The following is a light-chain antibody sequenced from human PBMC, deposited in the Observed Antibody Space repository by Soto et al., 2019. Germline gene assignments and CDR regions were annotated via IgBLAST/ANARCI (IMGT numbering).Light chain of an antibody. CDR3: QKYNSAPWT. CDR2: AAS. V-gene: IGKV1-27*01. J-gene: IGKJ1*01. Sequence: DIQMTQSPSSLSASVGDRVTITCRPSQGISNYLAWYQQKPGQVPKLLIYAASTLQSGVPSRLSGSGSGTDFNLTISSLQPEDVATYYCQKYNSAPWTFGQGTKVEIK. CDR1: QGISNY.